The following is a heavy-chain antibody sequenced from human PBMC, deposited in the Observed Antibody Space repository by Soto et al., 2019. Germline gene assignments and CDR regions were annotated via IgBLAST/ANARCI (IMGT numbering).Heavy chain of an antibody. J-gene: IGHJ4*02. Sequence: QVQLVESGGGVVQPGRSLRLSCAASGFTFSYYAMHWVRQAPGKGLEWVGLISYDGSDKLYADSVKGRFTISRDNSKNTMFLQMNSLRAEDTAVYVCLCGRGHNSGDYDLFDYWGQGTLVTVSS. CDR1: GFTFSYYA. CDR3: LCGRGHNSGDYDLFDY. CDR2: ISYDGSDK. V-gene: IGHV3-30*14. D-gene: IGHD3-22*01.